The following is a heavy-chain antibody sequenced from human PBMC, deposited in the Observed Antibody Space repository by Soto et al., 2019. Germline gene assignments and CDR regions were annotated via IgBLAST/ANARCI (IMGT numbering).Heavy chain of an antibody. J-gene: IGHJ4*02. CDR3: ARTSYYDKTGVFDY. V-gene: IGHV3-33*01. D-gene: IGHD3-16*01. CDR1: GFIFSDYG. Sequence: QVQVEESGGGVVQPGRSLRLSCAASGFIFSDYGMHWVRQAPGKGLEWVALIWNDGSKEYYVDSVKGRFTISRDNIKNTVSLQMNGLRAEDTAVYYCARTSYYDKTGVFDYWGQGTPVTVSS. CDR2: IWNDGSKE.